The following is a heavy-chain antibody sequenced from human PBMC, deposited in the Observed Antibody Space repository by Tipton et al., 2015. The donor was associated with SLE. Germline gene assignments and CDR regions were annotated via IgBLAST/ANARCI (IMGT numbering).Heavy chain of an antibody. CDR2: IYYSGST. D-gene: IGHD6-6*01. V-gene: IGHV4-59*11. J-gene: IGHJ4*02. CDR3: ARDRGGSSPV. CDR1: GGSISSHY. Sequence: TLSLTCTVSGGSISSHYWSWIRQPPGKGLEWIGYIYYSGSTHYNPSLKSRVPVSVDTSKNQFSLKLSSVTAADTAVYYCARDRGGSSPVWGQGTLVTVSS.